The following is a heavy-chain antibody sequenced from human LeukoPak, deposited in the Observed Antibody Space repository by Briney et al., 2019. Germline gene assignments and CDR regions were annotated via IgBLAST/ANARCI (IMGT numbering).Heavy chain of an antibody. CDR2: ISGSGGST. J-gene: IGHJ6*02. Sequence: PGGSLRLSCAASGFTFSSYAMSWVCQAPGKGLEWVSAISGSGGSTYYADSVKGRFTISRDNSKNTLYLQMNSLRAEDTAVYYCVRDESSQWLGNYYYYGMDVWGQGTTVTVSS. D-gene: IGHD6-19*01. V-gene: IGHV3-23*01. CDR3: VRDESSQWLGNYYYYGMDV. CDR1: GFTFSSYA.